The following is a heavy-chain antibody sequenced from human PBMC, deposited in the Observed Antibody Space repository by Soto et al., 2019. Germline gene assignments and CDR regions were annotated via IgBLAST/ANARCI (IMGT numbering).Heavy chain of an antibody. CDR1: GDSISSSKW. D-gene: IGHD3-22*01. CDR2: INHSGST. V-gene: IGHV4-4*02. Sequence: SETLSLTCAVSGDSISSSKWWSWVRQPPGKGLEWIGEINHSGSTNYNPSLKSRVIISVDKSKNQFSLKLSSVTAADTAVYYCARPPHPDSSGYCMDVWVQGTTVT. CDR3: ARPPHPDSSGYCMDV. J-gene: IGHJ6*02.